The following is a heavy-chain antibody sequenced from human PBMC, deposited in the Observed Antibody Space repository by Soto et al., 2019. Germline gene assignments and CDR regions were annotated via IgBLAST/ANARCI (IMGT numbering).Heavy chain of an antibody. Sequence: QVQLVQSGGEVKKPGASVKVSCKASGDTVTKYGISWVRQAPGQGLEWLGWISFYNGHTNYALKFQDRITFTTDTSTSTASMELRSLTSDATAVYYCAIATSIAVAGKETWGQGTRVTVSS. J-gene: IGHJ4*02. CDR2: ISFYNGHT. V-gene: IGHV1-18*01. CDR1: GDTVTKYG. CDR3: AIATSIAVAGKET. D-gene: IGHD6-19*01.